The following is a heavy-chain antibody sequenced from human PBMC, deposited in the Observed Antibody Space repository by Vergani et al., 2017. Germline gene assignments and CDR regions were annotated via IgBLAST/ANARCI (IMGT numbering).Heavy chain of an antibody. CDR1: GASVSRGTYY. Sequence: QVQLQESGPGLLKPSQTLSLTCTVSGASVSRGTYYWTWIRQPAGKKLEWIVRMYTSGHTIYNPSLESRVTMSVDTSKNQFSLQLSSVTAADTAVYYCATHRDYGDYGSNDYWGQGTLVTVSS. V-gene: IGHV4-61*02. D-gene: IGHD4-17*01. CDR2: MYTSGHT. CDR3: ATHRDYGDYGSNDY. J-gene: IGHJ4*02.